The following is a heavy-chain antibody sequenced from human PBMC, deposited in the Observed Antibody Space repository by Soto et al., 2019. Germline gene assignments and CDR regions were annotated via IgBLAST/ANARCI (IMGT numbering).Heavy chain of an antibody. J-gene: IGHJ4*02. CDR1: GFTFRSYA. CDR3: ARGDSNSWSDY. Sequence: QVQLVGSGGGVVQPGRSLRLSCAASGFTFRSYAMDWVRQAPGKGLEWVAVISYDGTNKYYADSVKGRFTISRDNSKNTLSLQMNSLRPEDTAVYYCARGDSNSWSDYWGQGTLVTVSS. D-gene: IGHD6-13*01. V-gene: IGHV3-30*01. CDR2: ISYDGTNK.